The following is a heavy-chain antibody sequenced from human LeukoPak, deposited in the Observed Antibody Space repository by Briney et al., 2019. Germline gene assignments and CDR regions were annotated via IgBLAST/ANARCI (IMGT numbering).Heavy chain of an antibody. J-gene: IGHJ6*03. D-gene: IGHD5-18*01. Sequence: GGSLRLSCAASGFTFSSYSMNWVRQAPGKGLEWVSSISSSSSYIYYADSVKGRFTIPRDNAKNSLYLQMNSLRAEDTAVYYCAKALDTYGYSYMDVWGKGTTVTISS. V-gene: IGHV3-21*01. CDR3: AKALDTYGYSYMDV. CDR2: ISSSSSYI. CDR1: GFTFSSYS.